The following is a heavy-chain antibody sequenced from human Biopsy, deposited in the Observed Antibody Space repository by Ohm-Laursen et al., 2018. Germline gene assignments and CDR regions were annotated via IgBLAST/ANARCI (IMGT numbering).Heavy chain of an antibody. CDR1: GFTFSSYW. V-gene: IGHV3-74*01. CDR3: ARDRLEESEINYYYGMDV. CDR2: IYSDGSST. D-gene: IGHD3-16*01. Sequence: SLSLSCAASGFTFSSYWMHWVRQAPGKGLGWVSRIYSDGSSTSYADSVKGRFTISRDNAKNTLYLQMNSLRAEDTAVYYCARDRLEESEINYYYGMDVWGQGTTVTVSS. J-gene: IGHJ6*02.